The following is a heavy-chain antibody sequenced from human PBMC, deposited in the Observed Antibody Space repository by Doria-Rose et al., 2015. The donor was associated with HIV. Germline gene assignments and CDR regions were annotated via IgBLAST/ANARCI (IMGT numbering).Heavy chain of an antibody. CDR3: ATGVTLDY. Sequence: VQLVESGGGLVRPGGSLRLSCATSGLTFSSHRINWVRQAPWNVLEWVSSISSTSAYINYADSVRGRFTISRDNARNSLYLQMDSLRAKDTAIYYCATGVTLDYWGQGTLVTVSS. D-gene: IGHD3-10*01. J-gene: IGHJ4*02. CDR2: ISSTSAYI. V-gene: IGHV3-21*01. CDR1: GLTFSSHR.